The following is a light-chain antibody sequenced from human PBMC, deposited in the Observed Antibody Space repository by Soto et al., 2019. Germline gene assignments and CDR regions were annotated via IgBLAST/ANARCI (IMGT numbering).Light chain of an antibody. Sequence: QSVLTQPASVSGSPGQSITISCTGTRSDVGSYNLVSWYQQHPGKAPKLVIYEVSKRPSGVSNRFSGSKSGNTASLTFSGLQAEDEADYYCCSYAGYWVFGTGTKVTVL. J-gene: IGLJ1*01. CDR1: RSDVGSYNL. V-gene: IGLV2-23*02. CDR3: CSYAGYWV. CDR2: EVS.